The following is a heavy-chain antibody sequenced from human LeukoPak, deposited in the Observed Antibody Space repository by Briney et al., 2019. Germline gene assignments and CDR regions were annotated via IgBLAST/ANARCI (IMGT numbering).Heavy chain of an antibody. J-gene: IGHJ4*02. V-gene: IGHV3-33*01. CDR1: GVTFSSDG. D-gene: IGHD3-10*01. CDR2: IWYDGSNK. Sequence: PGGALRLSCAASGVTFSSDGMHWVRQGPREGLEWVAVIWYDGSNKYYADSVQGRFTISRDNSQNTLYLQITSLRDEDTAVYYCARVERYYYGPGPFDHWGQGTLVPVSS. CDR3: ARVERYYYGPGPFDH.